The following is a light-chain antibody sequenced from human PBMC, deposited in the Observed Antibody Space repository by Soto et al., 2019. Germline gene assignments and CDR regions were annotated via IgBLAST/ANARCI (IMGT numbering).Light chain of an antibody. V-gene: IGLV1-44*01. CDR2: TNN. Sequence: QSVLTQPPSASGTPGQRVTISCSGSSSNIGSNTVNWYQQLPGMAPKLLIYTNNQRPSGVPDRFSASKSGTSASLAISGLQSEDEADYYCAAWDDSLNGWVFGGGTKLTVL. CDR1: SSNIGSNT. J-gene: IGLJ3*02. CDR3: AAWDDSLNGWV.